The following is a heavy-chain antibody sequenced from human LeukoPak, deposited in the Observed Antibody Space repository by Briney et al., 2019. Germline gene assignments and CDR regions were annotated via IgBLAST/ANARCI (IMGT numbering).Heavy chain of an antibody. D-gene: IGHD4-11*01. J-gene: IGHJ4*02. CDR2: IYYSGST. Sequence: SQTLSLTCTVSGGSISSGGYYWSWIRQHPGKGLEWIGYIYYSGSTYYNPSLKSRVTVSVDTSKNQFSLKLSSVTAADTAVYYCARAPYSNYGIDYWGQGTLVTVSS. V-gene: IGHV4-31*03. CDR1: GGSISSGGYY. CDR3: ARAPYSNYGIDY.